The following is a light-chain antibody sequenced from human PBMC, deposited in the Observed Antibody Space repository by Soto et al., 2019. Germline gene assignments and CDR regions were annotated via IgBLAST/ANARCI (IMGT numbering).Light chain of an antibody. J-gene: IGKJ1*01. CDR3: QQSYNTPQT. V-gene: IGKV3-15*01. CDR1: QSVSSN. CDR2: GAS. Sequence: DIVLTQSPGTLYLSPGETATLSCRASQSVSSNLAWYQQKPGQAPRLLMYGASTRADGIPARFSGSESGTEFTLTISSLQPEDFATYYCQQSYNTPQTFGQGTKVDI.